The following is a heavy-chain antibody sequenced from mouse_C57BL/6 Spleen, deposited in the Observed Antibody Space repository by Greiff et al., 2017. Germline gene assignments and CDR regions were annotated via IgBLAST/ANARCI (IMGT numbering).Heavy chain of an antibody. D-gene: IGHD2-1*01. Sequence: EVKLEESGGGLVKPGGSLKLSCAASGFTFSSYTMSWVRQTPEKRLEWVATISGGGGNTYYPDSVKGRFTISRDNAKNTLYLQMSSLRSEDTALYYCARAQLLWFAYWGQGTLVTVSA. CDR1: GFTFSSYT. CDR3: ARAQLLWFAY. CDR2: ISGGGGNT. V-gene: IGHV5-9*01. J-gene: IGHJ3*01.